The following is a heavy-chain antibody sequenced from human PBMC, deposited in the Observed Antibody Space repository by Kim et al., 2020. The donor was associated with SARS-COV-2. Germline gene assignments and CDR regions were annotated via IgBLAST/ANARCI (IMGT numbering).Heavy chain of an antibody. Sequence: SETLSLTCSVSGGSISDSRPHWGWIRQPPGKGLEWIGSIYYSGATYYNPSLKSRVTISIDTSKNQFSLKLTSVTAADTAVYYCARRNNFDYWGQGTLVSDSS. J-gene: IGHJ4*02. CDR1: GGSISDSRPH. V-gene: IGHV4-39*01. CDR2: IYYSGAT. CDR3: ARRNNFDY.